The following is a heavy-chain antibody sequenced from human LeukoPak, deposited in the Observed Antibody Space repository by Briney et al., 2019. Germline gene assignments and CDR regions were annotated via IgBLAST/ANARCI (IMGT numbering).Heavy chain of an antibody. J-gene: IGHJ4*02. CDR2: ISSSGSTI. CDR1: GFTFSSYE. D-gene: IGHD3-22*01. CDR3: VGAYDSSGYYRIFDY. Sequence: GGSLRLSCAASGFTFSSYEMNWVRQAPGKGLEWVSYISSSGSTIYYADSVKGRFTISRDNAKNSLYLQMNSLRAEDTAVYYCVGAYDSSGYYRIFDYWGQGTLVTVSS. V-gene: IGHV3-48*03.